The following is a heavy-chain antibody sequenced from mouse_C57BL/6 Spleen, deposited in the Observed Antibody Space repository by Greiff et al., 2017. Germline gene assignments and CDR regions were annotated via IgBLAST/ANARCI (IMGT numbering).Heavy chain of an antibody. CDR2: INPSNGGT. CDR1: GYTFTSYW. J-gene: IGHJ2*01. CDR3: ARSDYYGSSYVYHFDY. Sequence: QVQLQQSGTELVKPGASGYTFTSYWMHWVKQRPGQGLEWIGNINPSNGGTNYNEKFKSKATLTVDKSSSTAYMQLSSLSSEDSAVYYCARSDYYGSSYVYHFDYWGQGTTLTVSS. V-gene: IGHV1-53*01. D-gene: IGHD1-1*01.